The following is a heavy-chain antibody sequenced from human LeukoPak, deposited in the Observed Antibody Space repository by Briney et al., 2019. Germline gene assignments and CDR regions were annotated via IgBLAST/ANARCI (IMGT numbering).Heavy chain of an antibody. CDR2: ISSSGSTI. Sequence: TGGSLRLSCAASGFTFSSYEMNWVRQAPGKGLEWVSYISSSGSTIYYADSVKGRFTISRDNAKNTLYLQMNSLRAEDTAVYYCAKGLNDDYGGNSLDYWGQGTLVTVSS. D-gene: IGHD4-23*01. V-gene: IGHV3-48*03. J-gene: IGHJ4*02. CDR1: GFTFSSYE. CDR3: AKGLNDDYGGNSLDY.